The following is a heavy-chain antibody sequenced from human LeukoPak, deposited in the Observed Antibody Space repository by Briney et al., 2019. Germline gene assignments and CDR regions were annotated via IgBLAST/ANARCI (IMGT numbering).Heavy chain of an antibody. V-gene: IGHV3-73*01. CDR1: GFTFSGSA. CDR3: SRTPDSGYYSSPSDDYIDY. J-gene: IGHJ4*02. D-gene: IGHD3-22*01. Sequence: GGSLRLSCAASGFTFSGSAIHWVRQSSGKGLEWVGQIDKKDKGYATATAYAASVKGRFTISRNDSKSIAYLQMNSLKTEDTAVYYCSRTPDSGYYSSPSDDYIDYWGQGTLVTVSS. CDR2: IDKKDKGYATAT.